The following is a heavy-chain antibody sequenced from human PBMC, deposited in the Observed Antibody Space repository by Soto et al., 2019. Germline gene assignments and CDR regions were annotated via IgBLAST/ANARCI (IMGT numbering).Heavy chain of an antibody. J-gene: IGHJ6*02. CDR1: GGTFSSYA. Sequence: QVQLVQSGAEVKKPGSSVKVSCKASGGTFSSYAISWVRQAPGQGLEWMGGIIPIFGTANYAQKFQGRVTITADESTSTAYMELSSLRSEDTAVYYWARDPSDEQQLAHYYGMDVWGQGTTVTVSS. D-gene: IGHD6-13*01. CDR3: ARDPSDEQQLAHYYGMDV. V-gene: IGHV1-69*01. CDR2: IIPIFGTA.